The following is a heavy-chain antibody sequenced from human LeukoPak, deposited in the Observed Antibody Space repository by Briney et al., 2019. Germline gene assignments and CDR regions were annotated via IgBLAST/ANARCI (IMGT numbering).Heavy chain of an antibody. Sequence: GGSLRLSCAVSGITLSNYDMSWVRQAPGKGLEWVAGISGSGGGTSYADSVKGRFTISRDNAKNTLFLQMNSLRVEDTAVYFCAKRGVVIRVFLVGFHKEANYFESWGQGAQVTVSS. CDR1: GITLSNYD. V-gene: IGHV3-23*01. J-gene: IGHJ4*02. CDR3: AKRGVVIRVFLVGFHKEANYFES. CDR2: ISGSGGGT. D-gene: IGHD3-3*01.